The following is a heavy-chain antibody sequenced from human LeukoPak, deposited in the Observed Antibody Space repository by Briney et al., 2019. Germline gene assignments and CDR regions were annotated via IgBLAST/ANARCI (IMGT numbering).Heavy chain of an antibody. CDR3: ARTPYDSSGYYASDYMDV. D-gene: IGHD3-22*01. V-gene: IGHV3-11*04. J-gene: IGHJ6*03. CDR2: ISSSGSTI. CDR1: GFTFSDYY. Sequence: GGSLRLSCAASGFTFSDYYMSWIRQAPGKGLDWVSYISSSGSTIYYADSVKGRFTISRDNAKNSLYLQMNSLRAEDTAVYYCARTPYDSSGYYASDYMDVWGKGTTVTVSS.